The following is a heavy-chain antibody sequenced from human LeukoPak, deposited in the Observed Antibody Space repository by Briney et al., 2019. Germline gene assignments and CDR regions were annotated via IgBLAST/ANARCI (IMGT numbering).Heavy chain of an antibody. J-gene: IGHJ4*02. V-gene: IGHV3-21*01. CDR1: GFTFSSYS. CDR3: ARVYYYDSSGYLDY. D-gene: IGHD3-22*01. CDR2: ISSSSSYR. Sequence: PGGSLRLSCAASGFTFSSYSMNWVRQAPGKGLERASSISSSSSYRYYADSVKGRFTISRDNAKNSLYLQMKSLRAEDTAVYYCARVYYYDSSGYLDYWGQGTLVTVSS.